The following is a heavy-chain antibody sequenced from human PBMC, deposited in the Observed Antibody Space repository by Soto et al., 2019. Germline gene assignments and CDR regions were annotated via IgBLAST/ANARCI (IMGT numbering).Heavy chain of an antibody. CDR1: GFTFSSYS. D-gene: IGHD5-12*01. Sequence: GGSLRLSCAASGFTFSSYSMNWVRQAPGKGLEWVSYISSSSSTIYYADSVKGRFTISRDNAKNSLYLQMNSLRDEDTAVYYCARDPDRFIVATILFYFDYWGQGTLVTVSS. J-gene: IGHJ4*02. V-gene: IGHV3-48*02. CDR3: ARDPDRFIVATILFYFDY. CDR2: ISSSSSTI.